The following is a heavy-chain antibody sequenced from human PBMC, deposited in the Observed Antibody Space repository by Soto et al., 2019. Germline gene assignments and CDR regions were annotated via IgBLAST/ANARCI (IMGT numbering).Heavy chain of an antibody. CDR2: ISYSGNT. V-gene: IGHV4-39*02. D-gene: IGHD3-10*01. Sequence: QLQLQESGPGLVKPSETLSLTCTVSGGSISSTNYYWGWIRQPPGKGLEWIGSISYSGNTYYNPARRTRPTISVDTSKNHFSPKFTSLTAADTAVYYCVTVSITRQYGAGYFDYSGQGTLVPVS. CDR1: GGSISSTNYY. J-gene: IGHJ4*02. CDR3: VTVSITRQYGAGYFDY.